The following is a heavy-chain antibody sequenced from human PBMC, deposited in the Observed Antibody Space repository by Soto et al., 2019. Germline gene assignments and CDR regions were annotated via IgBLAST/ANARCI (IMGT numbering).Heavy chain of an antibody. CDR2: IHDSGNT. V-gene: IGHV4-31*03. D-gene: IGHD3-22*01. CDR1: GGSVSSGGFY. J-gene: IGHJ5*02. CDR3: ASEDRNYSDRSGYYH. Sequence: PSETLSLTCTVSGGSVSSGGFYWSWLRQDPGKGLEWTGYIHDSGNTYYNPSLRSRLTISIDTSKNQFSLKLNSVTVADTAVYFCASEDRNYSDRSGYYHWGQGALVTVSS.